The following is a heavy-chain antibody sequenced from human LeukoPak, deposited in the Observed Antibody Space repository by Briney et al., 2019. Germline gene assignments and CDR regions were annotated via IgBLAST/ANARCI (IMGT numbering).Heavy chain of an antibody. CDR3: ARDTRGYSSGWSNWFDP. V-gene: IGHV4-59*01. CDR1: GGSISSYY. CDR2: IYYSGST. J-gene: IGHJ5*02. D-gene: IGHD6-19*01. Sequence: SETLSLTCTVSGGSISSYYWSWIRQPPGKGLERIGYIYYSGSTNYNPSLKSRVTISVDTSKNQFSLKLSSVTAADTAVYYCARDTRGYSSGWSNWFDPWGQGTLVTVSS.